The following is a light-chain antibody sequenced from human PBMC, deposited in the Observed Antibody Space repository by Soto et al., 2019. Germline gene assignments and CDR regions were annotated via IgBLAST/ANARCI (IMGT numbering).Light chain of an antibody. CDR1: IGAVTSGYY. V-gene: IGLV7-43*01. CDR2: GTT. CDR3: LLYSGGDLHWV. J-gene: IGLJ3*02. Sequence: QTVVTQEPSLTVSPGGTVTLTCASSIGAVTSGYYANWFQQKPGQAPRSLIYGTTNKDSWTPARFSGSLLGGKAALTLSGVQPEDEAEYYCLLYSGGDLHWVFGGGTRLTVL.